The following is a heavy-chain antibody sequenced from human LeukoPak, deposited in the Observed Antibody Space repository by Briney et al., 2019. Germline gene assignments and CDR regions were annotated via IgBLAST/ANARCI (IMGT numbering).Heavy chain of an antibody. V-gene: IGHV3-20*04. CDR3: ARDHSYYDSSGYAFDI. J-gene: IGHJ3*02. D-gene: IGHD3-22*01. CDR2: INWYGGST. CDR1: GFTFDDYG. Sequence: RPGGSLRLSCAVSGFTFDDYGISWVRQAPGKVLEWVSGINWYGGSTGYADSVKGRFTISRDNAKNSLYLQMNSLRAEDTALYYCARDHSYYDSSGYAFDIWGQGTMVTVSS.